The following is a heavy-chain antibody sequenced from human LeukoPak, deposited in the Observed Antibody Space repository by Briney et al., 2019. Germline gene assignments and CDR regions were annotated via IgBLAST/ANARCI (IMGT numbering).Heavy chain of an antibody. CDR1: GFTFSSYW. CDR3: ARDHRQHCDY. CDR2: IKQDGSEK. J-gene: IGHJ4*02. V-gene: IGHV3-7*01. D-gene: IGHD6-13*01. Sequence: GGSLRLSCAASGFTFSSYWMIWVRQAPGKGLEWVANIKQDGSEKYYVDSVKSRFTISRDNAKNSLYLQMNSLRTEDTAVYYCARDHRQHCDYWGQGTLVTVSS.